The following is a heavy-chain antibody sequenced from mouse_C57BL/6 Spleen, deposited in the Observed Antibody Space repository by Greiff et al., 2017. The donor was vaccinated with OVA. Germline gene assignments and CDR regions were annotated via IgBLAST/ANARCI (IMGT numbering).Heavy chain of an antibody. D-gene: IGHD2-1*01. J-gene: IGHJ4*01. CDR1: GYSITSGYY. V-gene: IGHV3-6*01. Sequence: ESGPGLVKPSQSLSLTCSVTGYSITSGYYWNWIRQFPGNKLEWMGYISYDGSNNYNPSLKNRISITRDTSKNQFFLKLNSVTTEDTATYYCASVYYLYAMDYWGQGTSVTVSS. CDR2: ISYDGSN. CDR3: ASVYYLYAMDY.